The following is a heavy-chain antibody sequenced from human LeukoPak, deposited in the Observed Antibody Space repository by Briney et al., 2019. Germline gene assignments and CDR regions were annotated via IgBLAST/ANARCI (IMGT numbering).Heavy chain of an antibody. CDR2: ISGSGGST. V-gene: IGHV3-23*01. Sequence: GGSLRLSCAASGFTFSSYAMSWVRQAPGKGLEWVSAISGSGGSTYYADSVKGRFTISRDNSKNTLYLQMNSLRAEDTAVYYCARVGGGYSYGHLDYWGQGTLVTVSS. CDR3: ARVGGGYSYGHLDY. D-gene: IGHD5-18*01. CDR1: GFTFSSYA. J-gene: IGHJ4*02.